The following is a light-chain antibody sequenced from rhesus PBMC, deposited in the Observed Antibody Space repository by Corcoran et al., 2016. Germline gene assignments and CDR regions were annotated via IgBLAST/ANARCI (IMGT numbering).Light chain of an antibody. V-gene: IGKV1-28*02. CDR3: LQYKTYPYS. Sequence: DIQMTQSPSSLSASLGDTVTITCRASQGIRSYLNWFQQKQGKAPRLLIYDASSLESGGPSRFSGSGSGTEFTLTIRSLHPEDFAAYYCLQYKTYPYSFGQGTKVEIK. CDR1: QGIRSY. J-gene: IGKJ2*01. CDR2: DAS.